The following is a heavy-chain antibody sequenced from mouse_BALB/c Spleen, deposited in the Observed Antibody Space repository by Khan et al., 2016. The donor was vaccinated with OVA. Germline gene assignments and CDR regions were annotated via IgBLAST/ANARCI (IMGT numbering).Heavy chain of an antibody. J-gene: IGHJ4*01. Sequence: QVQLKESGPELVKPGASVKMSCKASGYTFTDYVISWVKQRTGQGLEWIGEIYPGSGSIYYNEKFKGKATLTADTSSNTAYMQLSSLTSEDSAVFFCAKIFYGNSYAMDYWGHGTAVTVSS. V-gene: IGHV1-77*01. D-gene: IGHD2-1*01. CDR3: AKIFYGNSYAMDY. CDR2: IYPGSGSI. CDR1: GYTFTDYV.